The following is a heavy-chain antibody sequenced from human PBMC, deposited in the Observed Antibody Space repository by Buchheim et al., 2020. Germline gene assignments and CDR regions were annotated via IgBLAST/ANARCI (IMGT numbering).Heavy chain of an antibody. D-gene: IGHD3-3*01. Sequence: QVHLVESGGGLVQPGDSLRLSCGASGFTFSNYGIHWLRKAPGKGLEWVAAIADDGGAKVYADSVKGRFTLSRDNSQNMVYLQMNSLRPDDSALYFCAKEGRFTEWYYDYWGQGTL. V-gene: IGHV3-30*18. CDR1: GFTFSNYG. J-gene: IGHJ4*02. CDR2: IADDGGAK. CDR3: AKEGRFTEWYYDY.